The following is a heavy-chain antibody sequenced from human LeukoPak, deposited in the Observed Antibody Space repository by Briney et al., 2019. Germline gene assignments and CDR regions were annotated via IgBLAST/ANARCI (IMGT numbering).Heavy chain of an antibody. Sequence: SGGSLRLSCAASGFTVSSNYMSWVRQAPGKGLEWVSVIYSGGSTYYADSVKGRFTISRDNSKNTLYLQMNSLRAEDTAVYYCAREPHDCGGDCYVDYWGQGTLVTVSS. CDR2: IYSGGST. D-gene: IGHD2-21*02. V-gene: IGHV3-53*01. J-gene: IGHJ4*02. CDR1: GFTVSSNY. CDR3: AREPHDCGGDCYVDY.